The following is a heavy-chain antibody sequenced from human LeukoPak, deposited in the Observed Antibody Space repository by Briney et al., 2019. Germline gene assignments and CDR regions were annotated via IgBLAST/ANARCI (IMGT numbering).Heavy chain of an antibody. CDR3: ARDLLVRGVIYDY. D-gene: IGHD3-10*01. CDR1: GGTFSSYA. J-gene: IGHJ4*02. V-gene: IGHV1-69*04. CDR2: IIPTLGIA. Sequence: ASVKVSCKASGGTFSSYAISWVRQAPGQGLEWMGRIIPTLGIANYAQKFQGRVTITADKSTSTAYMELSSLRSEDTAVYYCARDLLVRGVIYDYWGQGTLVTVSS.